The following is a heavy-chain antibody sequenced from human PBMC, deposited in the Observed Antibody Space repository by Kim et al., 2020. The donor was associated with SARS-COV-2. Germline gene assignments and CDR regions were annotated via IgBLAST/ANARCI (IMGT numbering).Heavy chain of an antibody. CDR2: IYYSGST. Sequence: SETLSLTCTVSGGSISSSSYYWGWIRQPPGKGLEWIGSIYYSGSTYYNPSLKSRVTISVDTSKNQFSLKLSSVTAADTAVYYCASPIHDYDILTGPGRAFDIWGQGTMVTVSS. D-gene: IGHD3-9*01. V-gene: IGHV4-39*01. CDR1: GGSISSSSYY. J-gene: IGHJ3*02. CDR3: ASPIHDYDILTGPGRAFDI.